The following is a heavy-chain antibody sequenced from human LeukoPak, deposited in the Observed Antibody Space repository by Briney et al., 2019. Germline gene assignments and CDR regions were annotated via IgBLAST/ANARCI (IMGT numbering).Heavy chain of an antibody. J-gene: IGHJ4*02. CDR1: GLTFNNYA. CDR2: ISGRGASK. Sequence: GGSLRLSCAVSGLTFNNYAMSWVRQAPGKGLEWVSGISGRGASKYCADSVKGRFTISRDNSKNTLHLQMNSLRAEDTAVYYCAKGVVVAPDVTPFDYWGQGTLVTVSS. V-gene: IGHV3-23*01. CDR3: AKGVVVAPDVTPFDY. D-gene: IGHD2-2*01.